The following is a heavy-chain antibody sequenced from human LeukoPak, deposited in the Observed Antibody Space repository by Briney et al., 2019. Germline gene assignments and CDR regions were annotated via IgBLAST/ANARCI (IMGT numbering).Heavy chain of an antibody. CDR3: ARDYGGSSPFDY. Sequence: GGSLRLSSAASGFTCNNYAMHCVPHAPGKGLEGVSVISYDANDKYYADSVRGPFTISTDNAKNSMYLHMNSLRAEDTAVYYCARDYGGSSPFDYWGQGTLVTVSS. D-gene: IGHD4-23*01. CDR2: ISYDANDK. V-gene: IGHV3-30*04. CDR1: GFTCNNYA. J-gene: IGHJ4*02.